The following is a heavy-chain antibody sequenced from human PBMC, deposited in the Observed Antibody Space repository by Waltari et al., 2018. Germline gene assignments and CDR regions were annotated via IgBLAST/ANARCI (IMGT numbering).Heavy chain of an antibody. CDR1: GFTFSSYW. V-gene: IGHV3-7*01. D-gene: IGHD3-3*01. CDR3: ARGSVLRFLEWLLSSYFDY. Sequence: EVQLVESGGGLVQPGGSLSLSCAASGFTFSSYWMSWVRQAPGKGGEWVANIKQDGSGKYYVDSVKGRFTISRDNAKNSLYLQMNSLRAEDTAVYYCARGSVLRFLEWLLSSYFDYWGQGTLVTVSS. J-gene: IGHJ4*02. CDR2: IKQDGSGK.